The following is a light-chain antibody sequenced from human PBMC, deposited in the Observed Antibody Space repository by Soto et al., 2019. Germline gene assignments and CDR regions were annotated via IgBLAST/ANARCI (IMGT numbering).Light chain of an antibody. V-gene: IGLV2-14*01. Sequence: QSALTQPASVSGSPGQSITISCTGTSGDIGSYNRVSWYQQHPGKAPKLIIYEVTDRPSGVSNRFSGSKSGNTASLTISGLQAGDEAEYYCCSYTNFNTRACVFGTGTKLTVL. CDR1: SGDIGSYNR. J-gene: IGLJ1*01. CDR3: CSYTNFNTRACV. CDR2: EVT.